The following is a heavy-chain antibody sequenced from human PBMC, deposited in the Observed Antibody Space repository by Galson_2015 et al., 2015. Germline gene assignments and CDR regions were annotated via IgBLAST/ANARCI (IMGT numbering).Heavy chain of an antibody. J-gene: IGHJ4*01. CDR3: MRGMHHLDY. V-gene: IGHV1-2*06. Sequence: SVKVSCKASGYAFSGYFIHWVRQAPGQGLEWMGRMNPNSGNTNSTQKFQGRVALTRDTSITTVYMELSILRSDDTAVYYCMRGMHHLDYCGHGALVTVSS. CDR1: GYAFSGYF. CDR2: MNPNSGNT.